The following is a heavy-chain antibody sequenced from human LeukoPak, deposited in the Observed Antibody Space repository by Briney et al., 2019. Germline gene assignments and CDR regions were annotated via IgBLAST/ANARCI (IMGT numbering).Heavy chain of an antibody. V-gene: IGHV4-34*01. CDR2: KNHSGST. Sequence: TSETVPLTRAVYCGPYSGYYWSCIPHPPGKGLEERGEKNHSGSTNHNPSLKSRVSISVDTSKNQFSLRLSSVTDADTAVYYCARGRRSGYCSSTSCLGYNWNYEVGCFDYWGRGTLVTVSS. D-gene: IGHD2-2*03. J-gene: IGHJ4*02. CDR3: ARGRRSGYCSSTSCLGYNWNYEVGCFDY. CDR1: CGPYSGYY.